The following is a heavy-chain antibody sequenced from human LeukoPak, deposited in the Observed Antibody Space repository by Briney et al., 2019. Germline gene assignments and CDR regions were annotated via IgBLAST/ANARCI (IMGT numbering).Heavy chain of an antibody. D-gene: IGHD2-2*01. V-gene: IGHV4-39*07. CDR1: GGSISTPDYF. Sequence: SETLSLTCIVSGGSISTPDYFWGWIRQAPGKGLEWIGSIYFTGTTYYNPSLKSRVTISMDTAKKQFSLKLNSVTAADTAVYYCARDRAFVGHCSRSTCYGGYWYFELWGRGTLVTVSS. CDR3: ARDRAFVGHCSRSTCYGGYWYFEL. CDR2: IYFTGTT. J-gene: IGHJ2*01.